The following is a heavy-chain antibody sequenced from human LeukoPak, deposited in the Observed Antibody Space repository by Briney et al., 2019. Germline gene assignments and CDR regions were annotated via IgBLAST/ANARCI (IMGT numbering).Heavy chain of an antibody. J-gene: IGHJ6*03. CDR2: IIPIFGTA. CDR3: ARVMTTVTTFFAYMDV. CDR1: GYTLTSYG. V-gene: IGHV1-69*05. Sequence: SVKVSCKASGYTLTSYGISWVRQAPGQGLEWMGGIIPIFGTANYAQKFQGRVTITTDESTSTAYMELSSLRSEDTAVYYCARVMTTVTTFFAYMDVWGKGTTVTVSS. D-gene: IGHD4-17*01.